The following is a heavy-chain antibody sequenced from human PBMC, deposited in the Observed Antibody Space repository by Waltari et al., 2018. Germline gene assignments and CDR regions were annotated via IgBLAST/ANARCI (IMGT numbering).Heavy chain of an antibody. CDR2: INSDGSST. Sequence: EVQLVESGGGLVQPGGSLSLSCAASGFTFSSYWIPWVRQAPGKGLVWVSRINSDGSSTSYADSVKGRFTISRDNAKNTLYLQMNSLRAEDTAVYYCARAYGGNSYWYFDLWGRGTLVTVSS. V-gene: IGHV3-74*01. D-gene: IGHD2-21*02. J-gene: IGHJ2*01. CDR1: GFTFSSYW. CDR3: ARAYGGNSYWYFDL.